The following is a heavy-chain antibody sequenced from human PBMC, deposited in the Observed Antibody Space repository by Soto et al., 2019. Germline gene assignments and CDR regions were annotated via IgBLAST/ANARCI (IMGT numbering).Heavy chain of an antibody. CDR2: ISGNGDTT. J-gene: IGHJ4*02. Sequence: EVQLVESGGGLVQPGGSLRLSCSASGFTFSSYAMQWVRQAPGKGLEYVSGISGNGDTTYYGNSVKGRFTISRDNSKNTLYLQMGSLRTEDMAVYYCARDGNAREDYWGQGTLVTVSS. D-gene: IGHD1-1*01. CDR1: GFTFSSYA. V-gene: IGHV3-64*01. CDR3: ARDGNAREDY.